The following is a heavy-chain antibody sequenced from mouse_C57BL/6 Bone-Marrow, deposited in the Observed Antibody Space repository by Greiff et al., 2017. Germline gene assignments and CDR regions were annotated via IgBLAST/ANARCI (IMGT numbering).Heavy chain of an antibody. D-gene: IGHD3-2*02. CDR3: ARQLRLRAYFDY. CDR1: EYEFPSHD. V-gene: IGHV5-2*01. CDR2: INSDGGST. J-gene: IGHJ2*01. Sequence: EVQLQQSGGGLVQPGESLKLSCESNEYEFPSHDMSWVRQTPDKRLELVAAINSDGGSTYYPDTMERRFIISRDNTKKTLYLQMSSLRSEDTAMYYCARQLRLRAYFDYWGQGTTRTVSS.